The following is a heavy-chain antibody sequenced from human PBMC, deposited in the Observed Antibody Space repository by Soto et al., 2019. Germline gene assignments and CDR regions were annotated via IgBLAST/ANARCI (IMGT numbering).Heavy chain of an antibody. D-gene: IGHD4-4*01. CDR3: ATSRYSNYVVFDS. CDR1: GYAFTSYY. V-gene: IGHV1-46*03. Sequence: ASVKVSCKASGYAFTSYYMHWVRQAPGQGLEWKGIINPSGGSTSYAQKFQGRVTMTRDTSTGTVYMELSSLRSDDTAVYYCATSRYSNYVVFDSWGQGTLVTVSS. CDR2: INPSGGST. J-gene: IGHJ5*01.